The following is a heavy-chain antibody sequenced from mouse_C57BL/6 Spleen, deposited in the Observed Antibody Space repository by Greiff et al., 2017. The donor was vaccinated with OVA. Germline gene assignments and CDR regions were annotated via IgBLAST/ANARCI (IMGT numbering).Heavy chain of an antibody. Sequence: EVKLVESGAGLVKPGGSLKLSCAASGFTFSSYAMSWVRQTPEKRLEWVAYISSGGDYIYYADTVKGRFTISRDNARNTLYLQMSSLKSEDTAMYYCTRDSNYEAMDYWGQGTSVTVSS. D-gene: IGHD2-5*01. V-gene: IGHV5-9-1*02. J-gene: IGHJ4*01. CDR3: TRDSNYEAMDY. CDR1: GFTFSSYA. CDR2: ISSGGDYI.